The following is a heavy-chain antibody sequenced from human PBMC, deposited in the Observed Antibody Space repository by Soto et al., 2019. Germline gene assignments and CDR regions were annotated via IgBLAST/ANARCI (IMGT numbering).Heavy chain of an antibody. CDR2: ISGSGGST. Sequence: GGSLRLSCAASGFTFSSYAMSWVRQAPGKGPEWVSAISGSGGSTYYADSVKGRFTISRDNSKNTLYLQMNSLRAEDTAVYYCAKPYDYVWGSYRPFDYWGQGTLVTVSS. D-gene: IGHD3-16*02. CDR3: AKPYDYVWGSYRPFDY. CDR1: GFTFSSYA. J-gene: IGHJ4*02. V-gene: IGHV3-23*01.